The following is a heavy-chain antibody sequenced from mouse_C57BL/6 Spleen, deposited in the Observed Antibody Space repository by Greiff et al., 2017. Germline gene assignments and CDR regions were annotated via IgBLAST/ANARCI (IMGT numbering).Heavy chain of an antibody. D-gene: IGHD4-1*01. J-gene: IGHJ4*01. CDR2: IDPSDSYT. V-gene: IGHV1-69*01. CDR1: GYTFTSYW. CDR3: ARWELAMDY. Sequence: QVQLQQPGAELVMPGASVKLSCKASGYTFTSYWLHWVKQRPGQGLEWIGEIDPSDSYTNYNQKFKGKSTLTVDKSSSTAYMQLSSLTSEDSAVYYCARWELAMDYWGQGTSVTVSS.